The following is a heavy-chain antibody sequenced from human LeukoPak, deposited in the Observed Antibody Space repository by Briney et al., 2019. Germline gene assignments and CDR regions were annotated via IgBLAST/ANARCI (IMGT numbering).Heavy chain of an antibody. Sequence: SVKVSCKASGGTFSSYAISWVRQAPGQGLEWMGGIIPIFGTANYAQKFQGRVTITADESTSTAYMELSSLRSEDTAVYYCASGEYYYDSSGYPNDYWGQGTLVSVSS. D-gene: IGHD3-22*01. J-gene: IGHJ4*02. CDR3: ASGEYYYDSSGYPNDY. CDR2: IIPIFGTA. V-gene: IGHV1-69*01. CDR1: GGTFSSYA.